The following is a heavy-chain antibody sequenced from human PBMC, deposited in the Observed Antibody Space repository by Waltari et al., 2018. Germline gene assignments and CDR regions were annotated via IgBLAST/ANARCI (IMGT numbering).Heavy chain of an antibody. CDR3: ARDNRSSGWYQYAFDI. CDR2: IYYSGST. J-gene: IGHJ3*02. V-gene: IGHV4-59*01. CDR1: GGSIRSYY. Sequence: VQLQESGAGVVKASETLSHTCTVSGGSIRSYYWSWIRQPQGKGLEWSGYIYYSGSTNYSPSLTTRVTLSVATSKNQSPLKLSSVTASYTAVYYCARDNRSSGWYQYAFDIWGQGTMVTVSS. D-gene: IGHD6-19*01.